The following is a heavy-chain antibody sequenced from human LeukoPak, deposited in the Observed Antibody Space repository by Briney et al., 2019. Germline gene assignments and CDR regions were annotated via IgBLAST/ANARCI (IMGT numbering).Heavy chain of an antibody. V-gene: IGHV3-66*01. Sequence: PSETLSLTCTVSGGSISSYYWSWVRQAPGKGLEWVSVIYSGGSTYYADSVKGRFTISRDNSKNTLYLQMNSLRAEDTAVYYCARYLRDAFDIWGQGTMVTVSS. J-gene: IGHJ3*02. D-gene: IGHD2/OR15-2a*01. CDR2: IYSGGST. CDR3: ARYLRDAFDI. CDR1: GGSISSYY.